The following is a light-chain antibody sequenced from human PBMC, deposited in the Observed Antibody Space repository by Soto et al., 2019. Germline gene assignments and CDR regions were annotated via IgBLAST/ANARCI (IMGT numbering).Light chain of an antibody. CDR1: QSVTSSY. Sequence: EIVLTQSPGTLSLFPGERATLSCRASQSVTSSYLAWYQQKPGQAPRLLIYAASRRATGIPDRFSGSGSGTDFTLTISRLEPEDFEVYYCQQYGSSPWTFGQGTKVDIK. CDR2: AAS. CDR3: QQYGSSPWT. V-gene: IGKV3-20*01. J-gene: IGKJ1*01.